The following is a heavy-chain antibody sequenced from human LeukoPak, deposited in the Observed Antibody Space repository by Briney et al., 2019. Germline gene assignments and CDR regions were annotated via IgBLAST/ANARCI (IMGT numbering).Heavy chain of an antibody. D-gene: IGHD1-1*01. CDR3: AKEFLPRQLPDY. V-gene: IGHV3-23*01. CDR2: VSGSGAGT. CDR1: GFSFSTYP. J-gene: IGHJ4*02. Sequence: GGSLRLSCAASGFSFSTYPMSWVRQAPGRGLEWVSAVSGSGAGTYYADSVKGRFTISRDNSKNTVYLQMDSLRAEDTALYYCAKEFLPRQLPDYWGQGTLVTVSS.